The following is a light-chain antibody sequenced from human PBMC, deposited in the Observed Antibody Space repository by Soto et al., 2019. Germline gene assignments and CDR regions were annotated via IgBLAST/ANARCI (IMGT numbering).Light chain of an antibody. CDR3: QQSYSTPLT. J-gene: IGKJ3*01. Sequence: DIQMTQSPSSLSASIGDRVTITCRARQSISSNLNWYQQKPGKAPKLLIYAASNFQSGVPSRFSGSGSGTEFTLTISSLQPEDFATYYCQQSYSTPLTFGPGTKVDIK. CDR2: AAS. CDR1: QSISSN. V-gene: IGKV1-39*01.